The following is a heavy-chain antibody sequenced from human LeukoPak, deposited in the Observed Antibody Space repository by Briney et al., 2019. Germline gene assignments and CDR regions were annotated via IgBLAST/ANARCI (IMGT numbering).Heavy chain of an antibody. J-gene: IGHJ3*02. CDR3: ATGRAGYFDGMNAFDI. CDR1: GYTFTSYD. D-gene: IGHD3-9*01. V-gene: IGHV1-24*01. Sequence: ASVKVSCKASGYTFTSYDINWVRQATGQGLEWMGGFDPEDGETIYAQKFQGRVTMTEDTSTDTAYMELSSLRSEDTAVYYCATGRAGYFDGMNAFDIWGQGTMVTVSS. CDR2: FDPEDGET.